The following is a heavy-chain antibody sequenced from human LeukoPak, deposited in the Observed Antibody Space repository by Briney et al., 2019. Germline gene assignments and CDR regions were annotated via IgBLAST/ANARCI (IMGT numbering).Heavy chain of an antibody. D-gene: IGHD4-17*01. CDR2: ISGSGADT. Sequence: QPGGSLRLSCAASGFTFSSNAMSWVRQAPGKGLECVSSISGSGADTYYADSVTGRFTISRDISKKTLYLQMNSLRAEDTAVYYCAGRPYGVDLAPLDYWGQGTLVTVSS. V-gene: IGHV3-23*01. J-gene: IGHJ4*02. CDR1: GFTFSSNA. CDR3: AGRPYGVDLAPLDY.